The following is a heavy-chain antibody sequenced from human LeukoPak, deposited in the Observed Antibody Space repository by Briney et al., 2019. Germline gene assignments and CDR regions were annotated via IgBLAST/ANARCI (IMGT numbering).Heavy chain of an antibody. CDR1: GFTFDDYA. CDR2: ISWDGGST. CDR3: AKDWVGANDY. J-gene: IGHJ4*02. V-gene: IGHV3-43D*03. D-gene: IGHD1-26*01. Sequence: GGSLRLSCAASGFTFDDYAMHWVRQAPGKGLEWVSLISWDGGSTYYADSEKGRFTISRDNSKNSLYLQMNSLRAEDTALYYCAKDWVGANDYWGQGTLVTVSS.